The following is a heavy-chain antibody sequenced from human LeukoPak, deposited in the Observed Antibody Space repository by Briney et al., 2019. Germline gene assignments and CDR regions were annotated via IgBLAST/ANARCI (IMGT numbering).Heavy chain of an antibody. J-gene: IGHJ4*02. CDR2: IYYCGKT. Sequence: SETLSLTCTVSGGPISSSSYYWGWIRQPPGKGLEWFGSIYYCGKTEYNLSFKSRVTISLDTSKNQYSLKLSSVTAADAAVYYCARHDLLSGEHFALDYWGQGTLVTVSS. CDR1: GGPISSSSYY. D-gene: IGHD2/OR15-2a*01. V-gene: IGHV4-39*01. CDR3: ARHDLLSGEHFALDY.